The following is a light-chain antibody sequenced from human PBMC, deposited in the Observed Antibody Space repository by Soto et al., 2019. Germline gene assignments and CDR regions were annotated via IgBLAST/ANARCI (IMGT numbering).Light chain of an antibody. CDR1: SSNIGAGYD. Sequence: QSVLAQPPSVSGAPGQKVTISCTESSSNIGAGYDLHWYQQLPGTAPKLLLYGNSNRPSGVPDRFSGSKSGTSASLAITGLQAEDEAEYYCQSYDSSLSAYVFGTGTKLTVL. CDR2: GNS. CDR3: QSYDSSLSAYV. V-gene: IGLV1-40*01. J-gene: IGLJ1*01.